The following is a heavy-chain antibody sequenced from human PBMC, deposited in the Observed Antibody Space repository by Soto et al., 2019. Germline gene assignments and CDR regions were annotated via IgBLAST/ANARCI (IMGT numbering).Heavy chain of an antibody. CDR1: GPSTSSNY. CDR2: IYYSGST. Sequence: SETLSRACTVYGPSTSSNYWSWSRQPPGKGLEWIGYIYYSGSTNYNPSLKRRVTISVDTSKNQFSLMPSSVTAADTAVYYGARGEGWFDPWGQGTLVTVSS. J-gene: IGHJ5*02. D-gene: IGHD1-26*01. V-gene: IGHV4-59*01. CDR3: ARGEGWFDP.